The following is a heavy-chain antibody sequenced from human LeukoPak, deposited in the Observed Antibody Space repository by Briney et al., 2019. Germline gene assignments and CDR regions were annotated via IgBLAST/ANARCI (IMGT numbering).Heavy chain of an antibody. CDR3: ARAGLGYCSGGSCPFYFDY. J-gene: IGHJ4*02. Sequence: GGSLRLSCAASGFTVSSNYMSWVRQAPGKGLEWVSIIYSGGSTFYADSVRGRFIISRDNSKNTLYLQMNSLRAEDTAVYYCARAGLGYCSGGSCPFYFDYWGQGTLVTVSS. V-gene: IGHV3-53*01. D-gene: IGHD2-15*01. CDR2: IYSGGST. CDR1: GFTVSSNY.